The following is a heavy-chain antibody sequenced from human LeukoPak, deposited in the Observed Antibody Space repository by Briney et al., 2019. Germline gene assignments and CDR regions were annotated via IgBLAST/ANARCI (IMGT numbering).Heavy chain of an antibody. J-gene: IGHJ6*03. V-gene: IGHV1-2*02. Sequence: GASVKVSCKASGYTFTGYYMHWVRQAPGQGLEWMGWINPNSGGTNYAQKFQGRVTMTRDTSISTAYMELSRLRSDDTAVYYCARVGATTAYYYYYYMDVWGKGTTVTVSS. CDR2: INPNSGGT. D-gene: IGHD1-26*01. CDR3: ARVGATTAYYYYYYMDV. CDR1: GYTFTGYY.